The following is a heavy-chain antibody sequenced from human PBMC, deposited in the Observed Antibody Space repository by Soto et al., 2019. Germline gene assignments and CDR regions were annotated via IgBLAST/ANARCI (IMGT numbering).Heavy chain of an antibody. CDR3: EKDGPRFLEWLLSPTNFDS. V-gene: IGHV4-59*01. D-gene: IGHD3-3*01. Sequence: PSETLSLTCSVSADSLAAYYWNWIRQTPGKGLEWVGYVHVFGTTRYKPSLKSRVTISMDTSKNQLSLRLTSVTPADTAVYYCEKDGPRFLEWLLSPTNFDSWGQGTLLTVSS. J-gene: IGHJ4*02. CDR1: ADSLAAYY. CDR2: VHVFGTT.